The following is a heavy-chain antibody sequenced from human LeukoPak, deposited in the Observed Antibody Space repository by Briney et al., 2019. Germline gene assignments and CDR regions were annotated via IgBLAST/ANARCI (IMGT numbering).Heavy chain of an antibody. CDR2: IIPIFGTA. V-gene: IGHV1-69*13. J-gene: IGHJ4*02. CDR3: ATGYCSGGSCYFGAFDY. D-gene: IGHD2-15*01. Sequence: ASVKVSCKASGGTFSSYAISWERQAPGQGLEWMGGIIPIFGTANYAQKFQGRVTITADESTSTAYMELSSLRSEDTAVYYCATGYCSGGSCYFGAFDYWGQGTLVTVSS. CDR1: GGTFSSYA.